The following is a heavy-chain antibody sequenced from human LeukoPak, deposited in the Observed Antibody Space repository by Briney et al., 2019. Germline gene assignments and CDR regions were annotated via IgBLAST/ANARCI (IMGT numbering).Heavy chain of an antibody. CDR1: GYTFTSYG. CDR3: ARDRDVVVPAAIDGYYYGMYV. D-gene: IGHD2-2*02. V-gene: IGHV1-18*01. J-gene: IGHJ6*02. Sequence: ASVKVSCKASGYTFTSYGISWVRQAPGQGLEWMGWISAYNGNTNYAQKLQGRVTMTTDTSTSTAYMELRSLRSDDTAVYYCARDRDVVVPAAIDGYYYGMYVWGQGTTVTVSS. CDR2: ISAYNGNT.